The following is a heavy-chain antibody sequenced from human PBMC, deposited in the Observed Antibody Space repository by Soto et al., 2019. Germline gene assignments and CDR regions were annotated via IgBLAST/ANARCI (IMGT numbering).Heavy chain of an antibody. D-gene: IGHD2-15*01. V-gene: IGHV3-11*01. CDR1: GFTFSDYY. CDR2: ISSSGSTI. CDR3: ARDDNYSIYADYSDY. Sequence: GSLRLSCAASGFTFSDYYMSWIRQAPGKGLEWVSYISSSGSTIYYADSVKGRFTISGDNAKNSLYLQMNSLRAEDTAVYYCARDDNYSIYADYSDYWGQGTLVTVSS. J-gene: IGHJ4*02.